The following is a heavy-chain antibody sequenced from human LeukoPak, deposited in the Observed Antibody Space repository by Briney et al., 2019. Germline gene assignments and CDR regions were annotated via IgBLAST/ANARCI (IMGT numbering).Heavy chain of an antibody. CDR2: IYPGDSDT. D-gene: IGHD2-15*01. CDR1: RYSFTSYW. V-gene: IGHV5-51*01. CDR3: ARFVGACSGGSCYSDY. J-gene: IGHJ4*02. Sequence: GESLKISCKGSRYSFTSYWIGWVRQMPGKGLEWMGIIYPGDSDTRYSPSFQGQVTISADKSISTAYLQWNSLKASDTAMHYCARFVGACSGGSCYSDYWGQGTLVTVSS.